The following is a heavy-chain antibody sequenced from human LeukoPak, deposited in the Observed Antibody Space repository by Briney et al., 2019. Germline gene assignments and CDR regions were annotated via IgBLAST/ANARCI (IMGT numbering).Heavy chain of an antibody. CDR2: ISSSSYI. V-gene: IGHV3-21*01. CDR1: GFTFSSYS. CDR3: ARVTTYTPFDY. J-gene: IGHJ4*02. D-gene: IGHD2-2*02. Sequence: GGSLRLSCAASGFTFSSYSMNWVRQAPGKGLEWVSSISSSSYIYYADSVKGRFTISRDNAKNSLYLQMNSLRAEDTAVYYCARVTTYTPFDYWGQGTLVTVSS.